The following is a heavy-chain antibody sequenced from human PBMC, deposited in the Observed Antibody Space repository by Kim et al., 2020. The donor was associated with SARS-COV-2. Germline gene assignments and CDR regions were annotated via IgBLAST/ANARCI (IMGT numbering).Heavy chain of an antibody. CDR1: GGSISSYY. CDR3: ARGVRVYYYGMDV. Sequence: SETLSLTCTVSGGSISSYYWSWIRQPPGKGLEWIGYIYYSGSTNYNPSLKSRVTISVDTSKNQFSLKLSSVTAADTAVYYCARGVRVYYYGMDVWGQGTTVTVSS. CDR2: IYYSGST. V-gene: IGHV4-59*01. J-gene: IGHJ6*02.